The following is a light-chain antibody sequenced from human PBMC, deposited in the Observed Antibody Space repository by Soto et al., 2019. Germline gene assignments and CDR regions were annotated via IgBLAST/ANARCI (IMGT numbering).Light chain of an antibody. CDR1: QSVFSS. CDR2: GEA. J-gene: IGKJ1*01. CDR3: QQYHNWPA. V-gene: IGKV3-15*01. Sequence: EIVMTQSPATLSVSPGERATLSCRASQSVFSSLDWYQQKPGQAPRLLIYGEATRATGIPARFSGSGSGTEFTLTISSLQSEDFAVYYCQQYHNWPAFGQGTKVEIK.